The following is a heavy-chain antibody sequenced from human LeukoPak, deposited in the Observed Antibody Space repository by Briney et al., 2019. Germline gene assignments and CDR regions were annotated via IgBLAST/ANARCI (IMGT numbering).Heavy chain of an antibody. D-gene: IGHD2-15*01. V-gene: IGHV4-61*08. Sequence: SETLSLTCTVSGGSISSGDYYWSWIRQPPGKGLEWIGYIYYSGSTNYNPSLKSRVTISVDTSKNQFSLKLSSVTAADTAVYYCARGDYCSGGSCYPGIFDYWGQGTLVTVSS. CDR3: ARGDYCSGGSCYPGIFDY. CDR1: GGSISSGDYY. J-gene: IGHJ4*02. CDR2: IYYSGST.